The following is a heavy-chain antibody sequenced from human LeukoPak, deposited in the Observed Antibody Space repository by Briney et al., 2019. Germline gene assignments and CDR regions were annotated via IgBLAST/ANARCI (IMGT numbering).Heavy chain of an antibody. V-gene: IGHV4-4*02. CDR3: ARALVVVVAATINWFDP. CDR2: IYHSGST. CDR1: GGSISSSNW. D-gene: IGHD2-15*01. J-gene: IGHJ5*02. Sequence: SETLSLTCAVSGGSISSSNWWSWVRQPPGKGLEWIGEIYHSGSTNYNPSLKSRVTISVDKSKNQFSLKLSSVTAADTAVYYCARALVVVVAATINWFDPWGQGTLVTVSS.